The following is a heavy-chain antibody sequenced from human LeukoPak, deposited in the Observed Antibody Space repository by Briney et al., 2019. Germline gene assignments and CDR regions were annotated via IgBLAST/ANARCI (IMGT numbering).Heavy chain of an antibody. CDR3: ARDLSSGLNWFDP. CDR2: IIPIFGTT. CDR1: GGTFTNLA. V-gene: IGHV1-69*13. D-gene: IGHD3-22*01. Sequence: SVKVSCKVSGGTFTNLALSWARQAPGQGLEWLGGIIPIFGTTNYAQKFQDRVTITADESTRTAYMELSSLRSEDTAVYYCARDLSSGLNWFDPWGQGTLVTVSS. J-gene: IGHJ5*02.